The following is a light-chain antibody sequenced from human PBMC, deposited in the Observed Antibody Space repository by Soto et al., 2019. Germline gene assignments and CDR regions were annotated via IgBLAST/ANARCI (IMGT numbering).Light chain of an antibody. V-gene: IGLV2-8*01. CDR1: SSDVGAYKY. CDR2: EVT. CDR3: TSYVGNDIWV. J-gene: IGLJ3*02. Sequence: QSALTQPPSASGSPGQSVTISCTGTSSDVGAYKYVSWYQQYPGKAPKLMIYEVTKRPSGVPDRFAGSKSGNTASLTVSVLQDEAEADYYCTSYVGNDIWVFGGGTKLTVL.